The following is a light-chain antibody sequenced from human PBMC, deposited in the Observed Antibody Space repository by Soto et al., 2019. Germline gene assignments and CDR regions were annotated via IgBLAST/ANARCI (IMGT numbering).Light chain of an antibody. Sequence: EIVLTQSPGTLSLSPGERATLSCRASQSVSSSHLAWYQQNPGQAPRLLIYGATSRATGIPDRFSGSGSGTDFTLTISRLEPEDFGVYYCQQRTNWPSVTFGGGTKVDI. CDR3: QQRTNWPSVT. J-gene: IGKJ4*01. CDR2: GAT. V-gene: IGKV3D-20*02. CDR1: QSVSSSH.